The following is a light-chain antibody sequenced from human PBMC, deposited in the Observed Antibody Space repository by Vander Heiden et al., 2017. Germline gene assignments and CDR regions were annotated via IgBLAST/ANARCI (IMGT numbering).Light chain of an antibody. CDR1: QSVSSR. CDR3: QQCYSTPWFT. Sequence: IQTTQSLSSLSASVGDRVTISCRASQSVSSRLEWYQQRPGKTPRLLIYAASSRETGVPTRISGSGSGTEFTLTISSLQPEDFGTYYCQQCYSTPWFTFGAGTKVDIK. J-gene: IGKJ3*01. V-gene: IGKV1-39*01. CDR2: AAS.